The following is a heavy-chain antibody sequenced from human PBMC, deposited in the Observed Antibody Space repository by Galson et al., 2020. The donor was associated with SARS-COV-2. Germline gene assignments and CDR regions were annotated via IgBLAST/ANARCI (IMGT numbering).Heavy chain of an antibody. Sequence: SETLSLTCNVSGASISSDYWSWIRQSPVKGLEYIGFFHYDGTTNYNPSLKSRVTISVDTSRNRFSLTLSSVTVADTVVYYCARYTTSSVAFDFWGQGALVTVSS. V-gene: IGHV4-59*08. D-gene: IGHD2-2*02. CDR1: GASISSDY. J-gene: IGHJ4*02. CDR2: FHYDGTT. CDR3: ARYTTSSVAFDF.